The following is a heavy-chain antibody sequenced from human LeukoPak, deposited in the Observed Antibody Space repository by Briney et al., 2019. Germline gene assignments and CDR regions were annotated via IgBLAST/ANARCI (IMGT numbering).Heavy chain of an antibody. CDR2: IKQDGSEK. D-gene: IGHD5-12*01. Sequence: GGSLRLSCAASGFTFSNYWMSWVRQAPGEGLEWVANIKQDGSEKYYVDSVKGRFTISRDNAKNSLYLQMNSLRAEDTAVYYCARGPSGYHNTGGQGTLVTVSS. V-gene: IGHV3-7*01. J-gene: IGHJ4*02. CDR3: ARGPSGYHNT. CDR1: GFTFSNYW.